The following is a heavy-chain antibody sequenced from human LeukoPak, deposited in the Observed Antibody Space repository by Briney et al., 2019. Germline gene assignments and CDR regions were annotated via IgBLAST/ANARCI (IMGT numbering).Heavy chain of an antibody. D-gene: IGHD1-26*01. CDR1: GYTFTSYG. Sequence: ASVKVSFKASGYTFTSYGITWVRQAPGQGLEWMGWISAYNGNTNYAQKLQGRVTMTTDTSTSRAYMELRSLRSDDTAVYYCARVVVGATIPHYWGQGTMVTVSS. J-gene: IGHJ3*01. CDR2: ISAYNGNT. CDR3: ARVVVGATIPHY. V-gene: IGHV1-18*01.